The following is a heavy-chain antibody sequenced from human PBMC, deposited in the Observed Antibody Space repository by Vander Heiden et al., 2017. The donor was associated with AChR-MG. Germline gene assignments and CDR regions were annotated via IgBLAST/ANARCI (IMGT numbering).Heavy chain of an antibody. J-gene: IGHJ3*01. CDR1: GSSVRSYG. CDR3: AAENYLATNGLYSV. V-gene: IGHV3-30*03. Sequence: QVQLVESGGAVVRPGRSLRLSCAASGSSVRSYGMHWVRQAPGKGLEWVAVISFDGTNKAYADSVMGRLFVSRDNSKNTLYLHMNSLRPEDTAVYYCAAENYLATNGLYSVWGQGTTVTVS. CDR2: ISFDGTNK. D-gene: IGHD2-8*01.